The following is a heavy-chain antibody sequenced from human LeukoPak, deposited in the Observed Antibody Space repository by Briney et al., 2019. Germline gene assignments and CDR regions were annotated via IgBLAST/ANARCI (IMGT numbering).Heavy chain of an antibody. CDR2: ISGSGGST. J-gene: IGHJ4*02. Sequence: GGSLRLSCAASGFTFSSYAMSWIRQAPGKGLEWVSAISGSGGSTYYAVSVKGLFSICRDNSNITLYVKMNSLRAEDTDVYYCAKAAYYYDSSGYYANWGQGTLVSVSS. D-gene: IGHD3-22*01. V-gene: IGHV3-23*01. CDR3: AKAAYYYDSSGYYAN. CDR1: GFTFSSYA.